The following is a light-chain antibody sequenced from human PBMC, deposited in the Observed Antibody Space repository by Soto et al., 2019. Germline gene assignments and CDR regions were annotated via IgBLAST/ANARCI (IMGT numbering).Light chain of an antibody. CDR1: QSVSSK. CDR3: QQYNNWPPIN. J-gene: IGKJ5*01. CDR2: GAS. V-gene: IGKV3-15*01. Sequence: EIVMTQSPCNLSVSPGETATLSFMASQSVSSKLAWYQQKPGQAPRLLIYGASTRATGIPARFSGSGSGTEFTLTIRSLQSEDFAIYYCQQYNNWPPINFGQGTRLEIK.